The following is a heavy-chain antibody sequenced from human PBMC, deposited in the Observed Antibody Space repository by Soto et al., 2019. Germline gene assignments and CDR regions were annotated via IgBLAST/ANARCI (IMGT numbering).Heavy chain of an antibody. D-gene: IGHD3-22*01. Sequence: QITLKESGPTLVNPTQTLTLTCTFSGFSLSTSGVGVSWIRQPPGKAMEWLALMYLNDDKRYSPSLKSSLTITKDTAKNQVVLTMTNMDPVDTATYYCAHGLAYYDSSGYPYFDYWGQGTLVTVSS. CDR1: GFSLSTSGVG. V-gene: IGHV2-5*01. J-gene: IGHJ4*02. CDR3: AHGLAYYDSSGYPYFDY. CDR2: MYLNDDK.